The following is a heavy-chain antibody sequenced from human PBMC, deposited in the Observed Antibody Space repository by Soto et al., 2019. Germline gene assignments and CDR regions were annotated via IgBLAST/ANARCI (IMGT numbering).Heavy chain of an antibody. V-gene: IGHV1-2*04. J-gene: IGHJ6*02. CDR3: ARALTTIKAYYYGMDV. CDR1: GYTFTGYY. D-gene: IGHD4-4*01. Sequence: VKVSCKASGYTFTGYYMHWVRQAPGQGLEWMGWINPNSGGTNYAQKFQGWVTMTRDTSISTAYMELSRLRSDDTAVYYCARALTTIKAYYYGMDVWGQGTTVTVSS. CDR2: INPNSGGT.